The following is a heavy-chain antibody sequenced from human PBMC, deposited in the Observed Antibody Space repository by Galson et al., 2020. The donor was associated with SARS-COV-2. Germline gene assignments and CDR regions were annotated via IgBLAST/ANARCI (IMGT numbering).Heavy chain of an antibody. J-gene: IGHJ3*01. CDR1: GFTFRSYG. D-gene: IGHD5-12*01. CDR2: IHYDGHIR. Sequence: GGSLRLSCAASGFTFRSYGMHWVRQAPDKGLEWVAFIHYDGHIRYYADSVKGRFTISRDNSRNTLNLQMNSLRAEDTAVYYCAKEDVGPYRSGSTFDLWGQGTMVTVSS. V-gene: IGHV3-30*02. CDR3: AKEDVGPYRSGSTFDL.